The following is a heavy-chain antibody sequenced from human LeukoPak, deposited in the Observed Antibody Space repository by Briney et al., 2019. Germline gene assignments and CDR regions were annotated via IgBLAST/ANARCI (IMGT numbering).Heavy chain of an antibody. V-gene: IGHV3-66*01. J-gene: IGHJ4*02. CDR1: GFTVSSNY. CDR3: ARCIAAAGTGYFDY. CDR2: IYSGGST. Sequence: PGGSLRLSCAASGFTVSSNYMSWVRQAPGKGLEWVSVIYSGGSTYYADSVKGRFTISRDNSKNTLYLQMNSLRAEDTAVYYCARCIAAAGTGYFDYWGQGTLVTVSS. D-gene: IGHD6-13*01.